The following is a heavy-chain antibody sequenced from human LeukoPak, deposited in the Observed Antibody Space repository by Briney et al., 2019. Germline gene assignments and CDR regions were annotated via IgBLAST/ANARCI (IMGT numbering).Heavy chain of an antibody. Sequence: ASVKVSCKVSGYTFTDYYMHWVQQAPGNGLEWMGLVDPEDGETIYAQKFQGRVTITADTSTDTAYMELSSLRSEDTAVYYCATLGDGYNLFDYWGQGTLVTVSS. J-gene: IGHJ4*02. CDR1: GYTFTDYY. V-gene: IGHV1-69-2*01. CDR2: VDPEDGET. CDR3: ATLGDGYNLFDY. D-gene: IGHD5-24*01.